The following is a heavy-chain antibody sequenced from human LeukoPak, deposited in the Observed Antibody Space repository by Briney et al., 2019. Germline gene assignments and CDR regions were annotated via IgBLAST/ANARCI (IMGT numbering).Heavy chain of an antibody. CDR1: GYTFTSYY. CDR3: VRTPPNWGADF. Sequence: ASVKVSCKASGYTFTSYYMHWVRQAPGQGLEWMGWMSPNSGNTGYAQKFQGRVTMTRDTSTGTAYLELSSLRSEDSAVYYCVRTPPNWGADFWGQGTLVTVSS. CDR2: MSPNSGNT. J-gene: IGHJ4*02. V-gene: IGHV1-8*02. D-gene: IGHD7-27*01.